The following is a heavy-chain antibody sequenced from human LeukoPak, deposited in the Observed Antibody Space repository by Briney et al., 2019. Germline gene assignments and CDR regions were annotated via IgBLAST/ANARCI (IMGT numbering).Heavy chain of an antibody. V-gene: IGHV3-7*01. CDR2: IKPDGSAQ. J-gene: IGHJ4*02. CDR1: GFTFSNSW. D-gene: IGHD5-12*01. CDR3: ARDPLPQSIVATTSSGSN. Sequence: GGSLRLSCAASGFTFSNSWMSWVRQAPGKGLEWVATIKPDGSAQYYVDSVKGRFTISRDNAKNSLFLQINSLRAEDTAVYYCARDPLPQSIVATTSSGSNWGQGTLVTVSS.